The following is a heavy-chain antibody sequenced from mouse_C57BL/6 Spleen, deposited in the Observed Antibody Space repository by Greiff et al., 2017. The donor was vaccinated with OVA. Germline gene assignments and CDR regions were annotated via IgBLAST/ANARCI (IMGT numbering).Heavy chain of an antibody. CDR2: ISSGSSTI. J-gene: IGHJ3*01. Sequence: EVKLMESGGGLVKPGGSLKLSCAASGFTFSDYGMHWVRQAPEKGLEWVAYISSGSSTIYYADTVKGRFTISRDNAKNTLFLQMTSLRSEDTAMYYCARPTGPAWFACWGQGTLVTVSA. CDR1: GFTFSDYG. CDR3: ARPTGPAWFAC. D-gene: IGHD4-1*01. V-gene: IGHV5-17*01.